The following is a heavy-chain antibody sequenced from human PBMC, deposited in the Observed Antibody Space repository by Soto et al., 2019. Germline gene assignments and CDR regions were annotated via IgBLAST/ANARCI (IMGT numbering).Heavy chain of an antibody. D-gene: IGHD1-26*01. CDR1: CASITQYY. J-gene: IGHJ6*02. CDR3: ARLFIVGAPGSYYTGLDV. CDR2: VSSTGST. Sequence: SETLSLTCTVSCASITQYYWNWIRQSPGKGLEWIVSVSSTGSTVFNPSLTSRVTVSLDTSKNQFSLTLNSVTAADTAVYYCARLFIVGAPGSYYTGLDVWGQGTTVTVSS. V-gene: IGHV4-59*01.